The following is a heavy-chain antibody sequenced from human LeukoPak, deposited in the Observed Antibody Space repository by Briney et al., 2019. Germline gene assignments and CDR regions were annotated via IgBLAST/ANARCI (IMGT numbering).Heavy chain of an antibody. Sequence: SGGSLRLSCAASGFTFSSYWMRWVRQAPGKGREWVANIKQDGSEKYYGDSVKGRFTISRDNAKNSLYLKMNSLRAEDTAVYYCARVSILWFGESVDVWGKGTTVTVSS. CDR2: IKQDGSEK. CDR1: GFTFSSYW. D-gene: IGHD3-10*01. V-gene: IGHV3-7*01. CDR3: ARVSILWFGESVDV. J-gene: IGHJ6*04.